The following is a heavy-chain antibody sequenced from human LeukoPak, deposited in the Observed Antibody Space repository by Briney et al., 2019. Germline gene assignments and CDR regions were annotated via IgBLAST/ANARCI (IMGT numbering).Heavy chain of an antibody. D-gene: IGHD3-3*01. CDR1: GGSISSSSYY. CDR3: ARDRITYYDFWSGSPNWFDP. Sequence: SETLSLTCTVSGGSISSSSYYWGWIRQPPGKGLEWIGSIYYSGSTYYNPSLKSRVTISVDTSKNQFSLKLSSVTAADTAVYYCARDRITYYDFWSGSPNWFDPWGQGTLVTVAP. V-gene: IGHV4-39*07. CDR2: IYYSGST. J-gene: IGHJ5*02.